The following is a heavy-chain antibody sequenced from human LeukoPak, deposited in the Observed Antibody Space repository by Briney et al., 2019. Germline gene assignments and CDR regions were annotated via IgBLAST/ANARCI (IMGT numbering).Heavy chain of an antibody. V-gene: IGHV3-23*01. CDR1: GFTFSSYA. D-gene: IGHD3-10*01. CDR3: ASGSPMLLWFGEFYDAFDI. Sequence: GGSLRLSCAASGFTFSSYAMSWVRQAPGKGLEWVSAISGSGGSTYYADSVKGRFTISRDNSKNTLYLQMNSLRAEDTAVYYCASGSPMLLWFGEFYDAFDIWGQGTMVTVSS. J-gene: IGHJ3*02. CDR2: ISGSGGST.